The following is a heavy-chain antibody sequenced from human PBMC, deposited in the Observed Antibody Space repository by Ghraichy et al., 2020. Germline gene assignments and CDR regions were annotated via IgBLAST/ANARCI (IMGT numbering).Heavy chain of an antibody. V-gene: IGHV3-11*06. CDR1: GFTFSDYY. Sequence: GGSLRLSCAASGFTFSDYYMSWIRQAPGKGLEWVSYISSSSSYTNYADSVKGRFTISRDNAKNSLYLQMNSLRAEDTAVYYCARIPTSLISYGYLMDYWGQGTLVTVSS. CDR2: ISSSSSYT. D-gene: IGHD5-18*01. J-gene: IGHJ4*02. CDR3: ARIPTSLISYGYLMDY.